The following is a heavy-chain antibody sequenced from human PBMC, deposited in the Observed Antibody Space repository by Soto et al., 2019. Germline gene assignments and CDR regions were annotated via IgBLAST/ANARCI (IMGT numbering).Heavy chain of an antibody. D-gene: IGHD1-26*01. V-gene: IGHV4-59*01. CDR1: GASISSYY. CDR2: MYYSGSA. CDR3: AREYPVHSAYFDY. J-gene: IGHJ4*02. Sequence: QVQLQESGPGLVKPSETLSLTCTVSGASISSYYWTWIRQPPGKGLEWIGNMYYSGSANYNPSLRSRVTISVDTSTNPFSLNLNSVTAADTAVYYCAREYPVHSAYFDYWGQGILVTVSS.